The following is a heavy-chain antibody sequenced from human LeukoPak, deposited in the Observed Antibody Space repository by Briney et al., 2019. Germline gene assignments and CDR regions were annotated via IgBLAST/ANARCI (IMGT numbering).Heavy chain of an antibody. J-gene: IGHJ3*02. CDR1: GGSFSGYY. Sequence: ASETLSLTCAVYGGSFSGYYWSWIRQPPGKGLEWIGEVNHSGSTNYNPSLKSRVTISVDTSKNQFSLQLSSVTAADTAVYYCARGHNWNDRAFDIWGQGTMVTVSS. D-gene: IGHD1-1*01. V-gene: IGHV4-34*01. CDR2: VNHSGST. CDR3: ARGHNWNDRAFDI.